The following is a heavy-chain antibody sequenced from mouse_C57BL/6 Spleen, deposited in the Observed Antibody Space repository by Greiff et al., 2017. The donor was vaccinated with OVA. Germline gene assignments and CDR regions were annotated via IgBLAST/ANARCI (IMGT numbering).Heavy chain of an antibody. CDR1: GFTFSDYY. D-gene: IGHD3-2*02. CDR2: INYDGSST. V-gene: IGHV5-16*01. Sequence: LVESEGGLVQPGSSMKLSCTASGFTFSDYYMAWVRQVPEKGLEWVANINYDGSSTYYLDSLKSRFIISRDNAKNILYLQMSSLKSEDTATYYCARDTDSSGYGGFAYWGQGTLVTVSA. CDR3: ARDTDSSGYGGFAY. J-gene: IGHJ3*01.